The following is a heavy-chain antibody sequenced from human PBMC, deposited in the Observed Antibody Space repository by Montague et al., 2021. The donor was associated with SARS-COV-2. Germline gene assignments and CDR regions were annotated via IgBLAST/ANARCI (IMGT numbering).Heavy chain of an antibody. CDR3: ARSPYRTTYLNGMDV. CDR2: IYTLGST. V-gene: IGHV4-61*09. CDR1: GRSIISGDYH. D-gene: IGHD1-14*01. Sequence: TLSLTCTVSGRSIISGDYHWSWVRKPAGKGLEWIGYIYTLGSTNYNPSLKSRVTISIDTSKNQFSLKLSSVTAADTAVYFCARSPYRTTYLNGMDVWGQGTTVTVSS. J-gene: IGHJ6*02.